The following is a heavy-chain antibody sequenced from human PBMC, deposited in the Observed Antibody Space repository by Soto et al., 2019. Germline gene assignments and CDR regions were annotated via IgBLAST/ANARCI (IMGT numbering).Heavy chain of an antibody. D-gene: IGHD1-26*01. J-gene: IGHJ4*02. Sequence: EVQLVESGGGVLRPGESLRLSCAASGFIFDDYGMSWARQAPGKGLEWVSGVNWNGGSTGYADSVKGRFTISRDNAKNFLFLQMNSLRVEDTAFYYSVRGASLNFDYWGQGTLVTVSS. CDR2: VNWNGGST. CDR3: VRGASLNFDY. CDR1: GFIFDDYG. V-gene: IGHV3-20*04.